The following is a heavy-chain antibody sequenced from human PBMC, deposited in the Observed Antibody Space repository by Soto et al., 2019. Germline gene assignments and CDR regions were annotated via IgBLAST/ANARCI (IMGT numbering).Heavy chain of an antibody. D-gene: IGHD1-1*01. J-gene: IGHJ4*02. CDR2: ISKSSSLI. CDR1: GFTFSSFT. Sequence: PGGSLRLSCVGSGFTFSSFTMTWVRQAPGMGLEYLASISKSSSLIYYADSVRGRFTISRDNAKDSLFLQMYSLSVEDTAVYYCVRGDDRVDWGQGTLVTVSS. V-gene: IGHV3-21*01. CDR3: VRGDDRVD.